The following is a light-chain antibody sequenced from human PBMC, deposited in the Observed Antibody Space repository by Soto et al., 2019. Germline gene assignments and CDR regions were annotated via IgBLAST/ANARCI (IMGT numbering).Light chain of an antibody. V-gene: IGKV3-20*01. Sequence: EIVLTQSPGTLSLSPGERATLSCRASQSVTSSSLAWYQQKPGQAPRLLISAATSRATGIPDRFSGSGSGTDFTLTVSRLEPEDFAVYYCHQYGSPRQTFGQGTRVEVK. CDR3: HQYGSPRQT. J-gene: IGKJ1*01. CDR2: AAT. CDR1: QSVTSSS.